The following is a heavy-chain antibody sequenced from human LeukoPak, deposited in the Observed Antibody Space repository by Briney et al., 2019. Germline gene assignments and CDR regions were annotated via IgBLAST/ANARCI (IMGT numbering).Heavy chain of an antibody. Sequence: GASVKVFCKASGYTFNGYYMHWVRQAPGQGLEWLGRINPNSGGKNYAQKFQGRVTMTRDTTISTAYMELSRLRADDTAVYYCERDPRNSKWIVATIGGWFDPWGQGTLVTVSA. CDR1: GYTFNGYY. CDR2: INPNSGGK. D-gene: IGHD5-12*01. CDR3: ERDPRNSKWIVATIGGWFDP. V-gene: IGHV1-2*06. J-gene: IGHJ5*02.